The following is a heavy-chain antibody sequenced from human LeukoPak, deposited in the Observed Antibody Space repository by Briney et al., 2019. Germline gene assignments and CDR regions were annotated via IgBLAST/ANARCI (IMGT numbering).Heavy chain of an antibody. CDR3: AKASRGYSYGSQLTYYFDY. J-gene: IGHJ4*02. CDR2: ISVSGGST. V-gene: IGHV3-23*01. CDR1: GFTFSSYV. Sequence: GSLRLSCAASGFTFSSYVMSWVRQAPGKGLEWVSGISVSGGSTYYADSVKGRFTISRDNPKNTLYLQMNSLRAEDTAVYYCAKASRGYSYGSQLTYYFDYWGQGTLVTVSS. D-gene: IGHD5-18*01.